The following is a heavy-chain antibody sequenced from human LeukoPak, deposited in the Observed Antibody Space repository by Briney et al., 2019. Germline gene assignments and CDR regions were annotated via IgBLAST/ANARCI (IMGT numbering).Heavy chain of an antibody. CDR1: GFKFSIYW. Sequence: GGSLRISCAASGFKFSIYWMSLVRQSPGKVLQLVANIKQDESEKYYVDSVKGRFTISRDNAKNSLYLQMNSLRPEDTAFYYCVKGSGFYTYDLDYFDYWGQGTLVTVSS. D-gene: IGHD3/OR15-3a*01. J-gene: IGHJ4*02. CDR2: IKQDESEK. CDR3: VKGSGFYTYDLDYFDY. V-gene: IGHV3-7*03.